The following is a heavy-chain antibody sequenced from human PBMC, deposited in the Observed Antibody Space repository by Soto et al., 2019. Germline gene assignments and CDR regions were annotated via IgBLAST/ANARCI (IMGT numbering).Heavy chain of an antibody. CDR1: GGTFSSYA. Sequence: QVQLVQSGAEVKKPGSSVKVSCKASGGTFSSYAISWVRQAPGQGLEWMGGIIPIFGTANYAQKFQGRVTITADESTSTAYMELSSLRSEDTAVYYCARKGGRQWLVPPYYLDYYGMDVWGQGTTVTVSS. CDR2: IIPIFGTA. J-gene: IGHJ6*02. V-gene: IGHV1-69*01. CDR3: ARKGGRQWLVPPYYLDYYGMDV. D-gene: IGHD6-19*01.